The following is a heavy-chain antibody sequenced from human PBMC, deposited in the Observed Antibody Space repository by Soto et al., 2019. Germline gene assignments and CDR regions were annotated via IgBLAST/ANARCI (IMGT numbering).Heavy chain of an antibody. CDR1: GHTFTRYV. Sequence: ASVKVSCKASGHTFTRYVIHWVRQAPGQRPEWMGWINAGNGHTKYSQKFQDRVTITRDTSASTAYMELSSLRSEDTAVYHCATDPAPFSGINDSHFDSRGRGTLVTVSS. J-gene: IGHJ4*02. CDR3: ATDPAPFSGINDSHFDS. CDR2: INAGNGHT. D-gene: IGHD3-10*01. V-gene: IGHV1-3*01.